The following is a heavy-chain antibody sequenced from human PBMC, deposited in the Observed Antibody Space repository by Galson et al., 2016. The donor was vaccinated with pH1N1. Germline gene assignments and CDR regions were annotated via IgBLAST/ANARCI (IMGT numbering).Heavy chain of an antibody. CDR3: ARALGSVHPGTANH. CDR2: IDSTSSDT. D-gene: IGHD1-1*01. CDR1: GLVFSDYY. J-gene: IGHJ1*01. Sequence: SLRLSCAASGLVFSDYYMNWIRQAPGKGLEWVSYIDSTSSDTNYVDSVKGRFTISRDNAKNSLYLQMNSLRVEDTAVYYCARALGSVHPGTANHWGRGPPVTVSS. V-gene: IGHV3-11*05.